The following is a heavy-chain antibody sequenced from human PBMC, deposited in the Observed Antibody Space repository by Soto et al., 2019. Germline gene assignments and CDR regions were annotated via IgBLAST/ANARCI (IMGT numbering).Heavy chain of an antibody. CDR2: ISYDGSNK. CDR3: ARSGYSSSWYDY. CDR1: GFTFSSYA. D-gene: IGHD6-13*01. V-gene: IGHV3-30-3*01. Sequence: GGSLRLSCAASGFTFSSYAMHWVRQAPGKGLEWVAVISYDGSNKYYADSVKGRFTISRDNSKNTLYLQMNSLRAEDTAVYYCARSGYSSSWYDYWGQGTLVTVSS. J-gene: IGHJ4*02.